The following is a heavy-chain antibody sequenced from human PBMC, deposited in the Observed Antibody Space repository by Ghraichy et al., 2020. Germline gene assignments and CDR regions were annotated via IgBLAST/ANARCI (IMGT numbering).Heavy chain of an antibody. CDR2: IIPIFGTA. J-gene: IGHJ1*01. CDR1: GGTFSSYA. D-gene: IGHD2-15*01. V-gene: IGHV1-69*13. CDR3: ARAADPSDIVVVVAASAEYFQH. Sequence: SVKVSCKASGGTFSSYAISWVRQAPGQGLEWMGGIIPIFGTANYAQKFQGRVTITADESTSTAYMELSSLRSEDTAVYYCARAADPSDIVVVVAASAEYFQHWGQGTLVTVSS.